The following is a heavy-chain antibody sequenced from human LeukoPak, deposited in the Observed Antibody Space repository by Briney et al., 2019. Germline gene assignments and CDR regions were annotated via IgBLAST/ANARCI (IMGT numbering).Heavy chain of an antibody. V-gene: IGHV1-18*01. CDR2: ISAYNGNT. D-gene: IGHD2-15*01. CDR3: ARDPPVYCSGGSCYGDY. Sequence: ASVKVSCKASGYTFTSYGISWVRQAPGQGLEWMGWISAYNGNTNYAQKLQGRVTTTTDTSTSTAYMELRSLTSDDTAVYYCARDPPVYCSGGSCYGDYWGQGTLVTVSS. CDR1: GYTFTSYG. J-gene: IGHJ4*02.